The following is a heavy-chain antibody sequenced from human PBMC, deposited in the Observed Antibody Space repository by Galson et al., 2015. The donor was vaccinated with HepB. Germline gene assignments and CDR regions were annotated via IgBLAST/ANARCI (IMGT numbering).Heavy chain of an antibody. D-gene: IGHD3-16*01. Sequence: PALVKPTQTLTLTCTFSGFSLSTSGVGVGWIRQPPGKALEWLALIYWDDDKRYSPSLKSRLTITKDTSKNQVVLTMTNMDPVDTATYYCAHSRTYYDYVWGSYAYTRPFDYWGQGTLVTVSS. J-gene: IGHJ4*02. V-gene: IGHV2-5*02. CDR1: GFSLSTSGVG. CDR2: IYWDDDK. CDR3: AHSRTYYDYVWGSYAYTRPFDY.